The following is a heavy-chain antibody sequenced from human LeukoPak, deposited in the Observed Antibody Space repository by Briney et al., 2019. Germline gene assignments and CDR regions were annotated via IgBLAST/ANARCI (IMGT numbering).Heavy chain of an antibody. CDR1: GFTFSSYS. CDR3: ARNKKGDRYTYGHDS. D-gene: IGHD5-18*01. J-gene: IGHJ4*02. CDR2: ISSSSSYI. V-gene: IGHV3-21*01. Sequence: GGSLRLSCAASGFTFSSYSMNWVRQAPGKGLEWVSSISSSSSYIYYADSVKGRFTISRDNAKNSLYLQMNSLRAEDTAVYYCARNKKGDRYTYGHDSWGQGTLVTVSS.